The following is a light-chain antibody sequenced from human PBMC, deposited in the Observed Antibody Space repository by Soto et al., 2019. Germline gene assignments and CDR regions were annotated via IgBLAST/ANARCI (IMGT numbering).Light chain of an antibody. J-gene: IGKJ1*01. CDR3: QQYNNWPQT. Sequence: EIVMTQSPATLSVSPGERATLSCRASQSVSSNLAWYQQKPGQDPRLLIYGASTRATGIPARFSGSGSGTESTLTISSLQSEDFAVYYCQQYNNWPQTFGQGTKVEIK. CDR1: QSVSSN. CDR2: GAS. V-gene: IGKV3-15*01.